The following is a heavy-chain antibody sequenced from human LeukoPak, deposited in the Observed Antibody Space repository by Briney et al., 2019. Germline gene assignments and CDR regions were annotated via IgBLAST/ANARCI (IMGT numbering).Heavy chain of an antibody. V-gene: IGHV3-7*03. Sequence: GGSLRLSCAASGFIFSNSWMNWVRQAPGKGLEWLANIRQDGSEKHYVDSVKGRFTISRGNSKNSLYLQMNSLRVEDTAVYYCASGFHWGQGTLVTVSS. J-gene: IGHJ4*02. D-gene: IGHD2/OR15-2a*01. CDR3: ASGFH. CDR1: GFIFSNSW. CDR2: IRQDGSEK.